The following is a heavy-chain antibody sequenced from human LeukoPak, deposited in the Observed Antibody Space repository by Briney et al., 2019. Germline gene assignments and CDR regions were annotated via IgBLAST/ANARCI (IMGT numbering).Heavy chain of an antibody. CDR2: ISTYNGNT. CDR1: GYTFISYG. D-gene: IGHD3-16*02. Sequence: ASVKVSCKASGYTFISYGISWVRQAPGQGLEWMGWISTYNGNTNYAQKFQGRVTMTTDTSTSTAYMELRSLRSDDTAVYYCARDYPRKFDYWGQGTLVTVSS. J-gene: IGHJ4*02. CDR3: ARDYPRKFDY. V-gene: IGHV1-18*01.